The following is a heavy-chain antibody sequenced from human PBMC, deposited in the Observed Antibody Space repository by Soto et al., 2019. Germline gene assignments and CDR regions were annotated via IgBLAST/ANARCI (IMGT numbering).Heavy chain of an antibody. V-gene: IGHV4-34*01. CDR2: INHSGST. J-gene: IGHJ4*02. D-gene: IGHD2-8*02. CDR3: ARDKITGLFDY. CDR1: GGSFSGHY. Sequence: QVQLQQWGAGLLKPSETLSLTCAVYGGSFSGHYWTWIRQPPGTGLEWIGEINHSGSTNYNPSLKSRVTISVDTSKNPFSLKLTSVTAADTAVYYCARDKITGLFDYWGQGTLVTVSS.